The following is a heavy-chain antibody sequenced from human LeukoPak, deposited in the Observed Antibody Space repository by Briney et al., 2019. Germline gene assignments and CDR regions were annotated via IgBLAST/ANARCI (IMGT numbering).Heavy chain of an antibody. D-gene: IGHD3-22*01. J-gene: IGHJ3*02. V-gene: IGHV3-53*01. CDR3: ARGGYDAFDI. CDR1: GSTFSSHT. CDR2: IYSGGST. Sequence: PGGSLRLSCAASGSTFSSHTMSWVRQAPGKGLEWVSVIYSGGSTYYADSVKGRFTISRDNSKNTLYLQMNSLRAEDTAVYYCARGGYDAFDIWGQGTMVTVSS.